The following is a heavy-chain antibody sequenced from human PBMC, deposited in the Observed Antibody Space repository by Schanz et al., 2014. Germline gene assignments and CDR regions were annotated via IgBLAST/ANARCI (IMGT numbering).Heavy chain of an antibody. Sequence: VQLVESGGGLVKPGGSLRLSCAASGFTFSSYAMHWVRQAPGKGLEWVSSISHSGGSKYYADSVKGRFTISRDNSENTLYLQMNSLRAEDTAVYYCAKARRKSNCSGGRCFHYSYYGMDVWGQGTTVTVSS. J-gene: IGHJ6*02. D-gene: IGHD2-15*01. CDR1: GFTFSSYA. CDR2: ISHSGGSK. CDR3: AKARRKSNCSGGRCFHYSYYGMDV. V-gene: IGHV3-23*04.